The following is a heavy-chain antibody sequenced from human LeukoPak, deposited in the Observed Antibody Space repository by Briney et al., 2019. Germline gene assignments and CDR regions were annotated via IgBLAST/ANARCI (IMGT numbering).Heavy chain of an antibody. V-gene: IGHV1-18*01. CDR2: ISANNGNT. CDR1: GYTFTSYG. D-gene: IGHD6-13*01. Sequence: ASVKVSCKASGYTFTSYGISWVRQAPGQGLEWMGWISANNGNTNYAQKFQGRVTMTTDTSTSTAYMELRSLRSDDTAVYYCARTLPEEPVPGIAPNWFDPWGQGTLVTVSS. J-gene: IGHJ5*02. CDR3: ARTLPEEPVPGIAPNWFDP.